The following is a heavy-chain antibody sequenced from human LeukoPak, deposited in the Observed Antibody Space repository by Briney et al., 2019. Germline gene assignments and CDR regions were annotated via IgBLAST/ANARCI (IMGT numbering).Heavy chain of an antibody. CDR3: ARDQQQLSIDY. Sequence: GGSLRLSCAASGFTFSSCAMHWVRQAPGKGLEWVAVISYDGSNKYYADSVKGRFTISRDNSKNTLYLQMNSLRAEDTAVYYCARDQQQLSIDYWGQGTLVTASS. CDR1: GFTFSSCA. D-gene: IGHD6-13*01. CDR2: ISYDGSNK. V-gene: IGHV3-30*04. J-gene: IGHJ4*02.